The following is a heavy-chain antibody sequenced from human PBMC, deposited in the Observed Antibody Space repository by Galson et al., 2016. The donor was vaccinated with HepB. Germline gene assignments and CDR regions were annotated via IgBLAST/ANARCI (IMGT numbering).Heavy chain of an antibody. CDR3: ATTSGWYEGNDSFDV. V-gene: IGHV3-11*06. CDR1: GFSFSAHY. D-gene: IGHD6-19*01. CDR2: IDSTTNYL. J-gene: IGHJ3*01. Sequence: SLRLSCAASGFSFSAHYMSWIRQAPGKGLEWVSYIDSTTNYLNYIDSVKGRFTISRDNVKNSLFLEMNNLQGEDTAVYYCATTSGWYEGNDSFDVWGQGTMVTVSS.